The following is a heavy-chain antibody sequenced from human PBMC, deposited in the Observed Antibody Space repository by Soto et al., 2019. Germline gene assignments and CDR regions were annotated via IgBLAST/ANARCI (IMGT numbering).Heavy chain of an antibody. J-gene: IGHJ4*02. CDR3: APKHAAAWLFDY. CDR1: GFSLTTGGVG. Sequence: QITLKESGPTLVKPTQTLTLTCTFSGFSLTTGGVGVGWIRQPPGKAPEWLALIYGDDDKRFKPSLKNRRSITRDNSRNEVVLKMTNMDPVDTATFFCAPKHAAAWLFDYWGQGILVTVSS. D-gene: IGHD2-2*01. V-gene: IGHV2-5*02. CDR2: IYGDDDK.